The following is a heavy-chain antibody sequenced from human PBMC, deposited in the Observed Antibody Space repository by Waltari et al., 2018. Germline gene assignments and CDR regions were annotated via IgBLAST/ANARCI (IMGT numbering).Heavy chain of an antibody. CDR2: FDPEEGET. Sequence: HVQLVQAGAEVKKPGASVKVPCKVSGYSLTELSMHWVRQAPGKGLEWMGGFDPEEGETIYARKLQGRVTVTEDTSADTAFMELSSLRSEDTAVYYCHGTGLQPYKYGMDVWGQGTTVTVSS. V-gene: IGHV1-24*01. CDR3: HGTGLQPYKYGMDV. J-gene: IGHJ6*02. D-gene: IGHD4-4*01. CDR1: GYSLTELS.